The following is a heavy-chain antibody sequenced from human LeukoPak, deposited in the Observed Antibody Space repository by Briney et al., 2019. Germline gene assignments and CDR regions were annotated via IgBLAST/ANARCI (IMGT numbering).Heavy chain of an antibody. Sequence: SVKVSCKASGGTFSSYAISWVRQVPGQGLEWMGRIIPILGIANYAQKFQGRVTITADKSTSTAYMELSSLRSEDTAVYYRARVLEWLSTRYYGMDVWGQGTTVTVSS. D-gene: IGHD3-3*01. J-gene: IGHJ6*02. CDR1: GGTFSSYA. CDR3: ARVLEWLSTRYYGMDV. CDR2: IIPILGIA. V-gene: IGHV1-69*04.